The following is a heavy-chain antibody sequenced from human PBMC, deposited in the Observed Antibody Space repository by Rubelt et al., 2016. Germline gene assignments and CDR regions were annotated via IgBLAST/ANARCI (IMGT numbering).Heavy chain of an antibody. Sequence: QLQLQESGPGLVKPSETLSLTCTVSGGSISSSSYYWGWIRQPPGKGLEWIGSIYYSGSTYYNPSLKSRVTISGDTAKNQVSLKLSSVTAADTAVYYGARLGGFPHYIDYWGQGTLVTVSS. CDR1: GGSISSSSYY. J-gene: IGHJ4*02. V-gene: IGHV4-39*01. CDR2: IYYSGST. CDR3: ARLGGFPHYIDY. D-gene: IGHD3-16*01.